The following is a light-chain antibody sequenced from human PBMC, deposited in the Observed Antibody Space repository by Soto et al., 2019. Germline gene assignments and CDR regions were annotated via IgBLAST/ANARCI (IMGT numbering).Light chain of an antibody. CDR1: SSDVGGHNY. Sequence: QSALTQPASVSGSPGQSITISCTGTSSDVGGHNYVSWYQQHPGKAPKLMIYGVSNRPSVVSDRFSGSKSGNTASLTISGLQAEDEADYYCRSYTSSSILYVFGTGTKLTVL. V-gene: IGLV2-14*01. CDR2: GVS. CDR3: RSYTSSSILYV. J-gene: IGLJ1*01.